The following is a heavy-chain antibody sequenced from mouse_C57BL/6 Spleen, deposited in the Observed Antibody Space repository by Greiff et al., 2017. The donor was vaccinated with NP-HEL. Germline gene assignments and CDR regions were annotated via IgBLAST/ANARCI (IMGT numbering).Heavy chain of an antibody. D-gene: IGHD2-4*01. CDR3: TRDHDYDTFDY. V-gene: IGHV5-9-1*02. Sequence: EVQVVESGEGLVKPGGSLKLSCAASGFTFSSYAMSWVRQTPEKRLEWVAYISSGGDYIYYADTVKGRFTISRDNARNTLYLQMSSLKSEDTAMYYCTRDHDYDTFDYWGQGTTLTVSS. CDR2: ISSGGDYI. CDR1: GFTFSSYA. J-gene: IGHJ2*01.